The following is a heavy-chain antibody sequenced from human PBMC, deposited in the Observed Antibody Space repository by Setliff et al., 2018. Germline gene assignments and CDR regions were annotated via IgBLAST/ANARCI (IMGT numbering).Heavy chain of an antibody. D-gene: IGHD6-19*01. J-gene: IGHJ4*02. CDR1: GFVFITYA. CDR2: INTDTGNP. Sequence: ASVKVSCKTSGFVFITYAITWVRQAPGQGLEWMGRINTDTGNPTYAQGFTGRFVFSLDTSVSTAYLQISSLKAEDTAVYYCARTPPNRGLSNGWYVDYWGQGALVTVSS. V-gene: IGHV7-4-1*02. CDR3: ARTPPNRGLSNGWYVDY.